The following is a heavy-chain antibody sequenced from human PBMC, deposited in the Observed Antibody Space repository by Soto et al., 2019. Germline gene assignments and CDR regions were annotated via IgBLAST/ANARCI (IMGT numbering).Heavy chain of an antibody. CDR1: GYTFTSYW. D-gene: IGHD3-10*01. CDR3: ARRSRRFGATYYGLDV. CDR2: IDPSDSFI. J-gene: IGHJ6*04. V-gene: IGHV5-10-1*01. Sequence: PGESLKISCEGSGYTFTSYWITWVRQMSGKGLEWMGTIDPSDSFISLSPSLQGHVTISVDKSINTAFVQWSSLKASDSAMYYCARRSRRFGATYYGLDVWGKGTTVTVSS.